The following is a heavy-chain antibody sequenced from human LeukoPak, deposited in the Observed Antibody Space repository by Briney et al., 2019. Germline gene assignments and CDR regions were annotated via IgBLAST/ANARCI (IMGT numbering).Heavy chain of an antibody. CDR1: GYTFTSYY. CDR2: INPSGGST. Sequence: AAVKVSCKASGYTFTSYYMHWVRQAPGQGLEWMGIINPSGGSTSYAQKFQGRVTMTRGTSTSTVYMELSSLRSEDTAVYYCARAGLYGSGSYYDDYWGQGTLVTVSS. V-gene: IGHV1-46*01. D-gene: IGHD3-10*01. J-gene: IGHJ4*02. CDR3: ARAGLYGSGSYYDDY.